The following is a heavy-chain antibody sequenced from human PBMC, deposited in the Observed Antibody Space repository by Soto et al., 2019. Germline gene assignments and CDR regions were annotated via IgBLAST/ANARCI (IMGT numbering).Heavy chain of an antibody. CDR3: ARAHYGDYGYGMDV. CDR1: GGSISSSNW. D-gene: IGHD4-17*01. V-gene: IGHV4-4*02. J-gene: IGHJ6*02. Sequence: SETLSLTCAVSGGSISSSNWWSWVRQPPGKGLEWIGYIFHSGSPYYNPSLKSRVTISVDRSKNQFSLKLSSVTAADTAVYYCARAHYGDYGYGMDVWGQGTTVTVSS. CDR2: IFHSGSP.